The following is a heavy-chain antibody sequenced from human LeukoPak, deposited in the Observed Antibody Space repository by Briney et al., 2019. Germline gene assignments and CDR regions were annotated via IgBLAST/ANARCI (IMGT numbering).Heavy chain of an antibody. J-gene: IGHJ3*01. CDR2: IDTTTNYI. CDR1: GFTFSTYS. CDR3: ARGRSITLLRGVAMSDGFDF. V-gene: IGHV3-21*01. Sequence: GGSLTLSCAASGFTFSTYSMNWVRQAPGKGLEWVSFIDTTTNYIYYGASVKGRFTISRDNAKNSLYLQMTGLRAEDTAVYYCARGRSITLLRGVAMSDGFDFWGQGAMVTVSS. D-gene: IGHD3-10*01.